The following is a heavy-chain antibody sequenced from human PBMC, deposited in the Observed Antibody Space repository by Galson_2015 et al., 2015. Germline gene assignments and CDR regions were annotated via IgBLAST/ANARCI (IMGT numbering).Heavy chain of an antibody. CDR3: ARRAYGSGSPWV. Sequence: CAISGDSVSSNSATWNWIRQSPSRGLEWLGRTFYRSKWYSDYAVSVKGRMTVNPDTSKNQFSLQLNSVTPDDTAIYYCARRAYGSGSPWVWGQGTLVTVSS. CDR2: TFYRSKWYS. CDR1: GDSVSSNSAT. D-gene: IGHD3-10*01. V-gene: IGHV6-1*01. J-gene: IGHJ4*02.